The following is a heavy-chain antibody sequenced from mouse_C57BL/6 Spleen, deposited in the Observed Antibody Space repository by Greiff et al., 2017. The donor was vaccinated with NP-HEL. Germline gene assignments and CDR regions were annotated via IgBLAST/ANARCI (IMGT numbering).Heavy chain of an antibody. J-gene: IGHJ3*01. CDR3: ARGDYYGTLAY. CDR1: GYSITSGYY. Sequence: EVKLMESGPGLVKPSQSLSLTCSVTGYSITSGYYWNWIRQFPGNKLEWMGYISYDGSNNYNPSLKNRISITRDTSKNQFFLKLKSVTTEDTATYYCARGDYYGTLAYWGQGTLVTVSA. CDR2: ISYDGSN. D-gene: IGHD1-1*01. V-gene: IGHV3-6*01.